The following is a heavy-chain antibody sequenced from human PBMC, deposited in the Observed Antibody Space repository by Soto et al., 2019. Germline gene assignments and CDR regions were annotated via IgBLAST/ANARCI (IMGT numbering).Heavy chain of an antibody. V-gene: IGHV3-48*02. J-gene: IGHJ3*02. CDR3: AREAMIVVVTYAFDI. CDR2: ISSSSSTI. D-gene: IGHD3-22*01. CDR1: GFTFSSYS. Sequence: GGSLRLSCAASGFTFSSYSMNWVRQAPGKGLEWVSYISSSSSTIYYADSVKGRFTISRDNAKNSLYLQTNSLRDEDTAVYYCAREAMIVVVTYAFDIWGQGTMVTVSS.